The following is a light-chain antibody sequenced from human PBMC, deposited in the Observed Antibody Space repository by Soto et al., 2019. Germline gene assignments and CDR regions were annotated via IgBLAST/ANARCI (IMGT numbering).Light chain of an antibody. Sequence: QSALTQPASVSASPGQSITISCTGTSNDVGRYNYVSWYQHHPDKAPKLIIFDVSDRPSGVSNRFSGSKSGNTASLTISGLQAEDEADYYCSSYTTTNTVLFGGGTKVTVL. CDR1: SNDVGRYNY. J-gene: IGLJ2*01. CDR3: SSYTTTNTVL. V-gene: IGLV2-14*03. CDR2: DVS.